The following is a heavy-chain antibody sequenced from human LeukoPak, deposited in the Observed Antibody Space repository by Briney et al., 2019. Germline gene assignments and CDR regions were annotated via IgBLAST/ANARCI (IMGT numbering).Heavy chain of an antibody. CDR1: GGSISSYY. J-gene: IGHJ1*01. D-gene: IGHD3-10*01. V-gene: IGHV4-59*01. CDR2: IYYSGST. Sequence: PSETLSLTCTVSGGSISSYYCSWIRQPPGKGLEWIGYIYYSGSTNYNPSLKSRVTISVDTSKNQFSLKLSSVTAADTAVYYCARTMVRGAMGYFQHWGQGTLVTFSS. CDR3: ARTMVRGAMGYFQH.